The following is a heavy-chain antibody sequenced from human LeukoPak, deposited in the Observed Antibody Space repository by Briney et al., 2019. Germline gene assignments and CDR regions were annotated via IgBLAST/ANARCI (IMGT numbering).Heavy chain of an antibody. Sequence: GGSLRLSCAASGFTFSTYAMSWVRQAPGKGLEWVSTISDSGANTYYADSVKGRFTISRDNSKNTVYLQMNSLRAEDTAVYYCAKRSVGYDFWSGVDYWGQGTRVTVSS. D-gene: IGHD3-3*01. CDR3: AKRSVGYDFWSGVDY. V-gene: IGHV3-23*01. J-gene: IGHJ4*02. CDR1: GFTFSTYA. CDR2: ISDSGANT.